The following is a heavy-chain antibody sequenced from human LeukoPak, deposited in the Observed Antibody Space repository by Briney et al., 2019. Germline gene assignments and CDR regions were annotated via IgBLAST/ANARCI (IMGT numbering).Heavy chain of an antibody. J-gene: IGHJ4*02. CDR2: ISGSGGST. CDR1: GFTFSSYW. CDR3: AKGPLPLAAPDY. V-gene: IGHV3-23*01. Sequence: GGSLRLSCAASGFTFSSYWMHWVRQAPGKGLEWVSAISGSGGSTYYADSVKGRFTISRDNSKNTLYLQMNSLRAEDTAVYYCAKGPLPLAAPDYWGQGTLVTVSS. D-gene: IGHD6-13*01.